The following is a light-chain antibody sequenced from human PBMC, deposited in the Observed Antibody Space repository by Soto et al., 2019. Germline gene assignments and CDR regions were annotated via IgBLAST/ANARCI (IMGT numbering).Light chain of an antibody. Sequence: VWTHSPSTLSLSPLERATLSFRASKSVDFHLAWYQQKPGQAPRLLIYDASVRATGTPARFSGSGSGTAFTLTISSLEPEDFALYYCQQRSTWPTFGQGTRLEIK. J-gene: IGKJ5*01. CDR3: QQRSTWPT. V-gene: IGKV3-11*01. CDR1: KSVDFH. CDR2: DAS.